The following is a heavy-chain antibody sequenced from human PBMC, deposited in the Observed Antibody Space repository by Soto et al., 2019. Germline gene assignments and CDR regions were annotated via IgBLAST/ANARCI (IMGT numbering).Heavy chain of an antibody. J-gene: IGHJ4*02. CDR3: AKGYDRYGSGYEGFDT. D-gene: IGHD5-12*01. CDR2: FRSGGDDDTT. CDR1: GFTFSSYS. Sequence: EVQLLESGGGLVQPGGSLRLSCAASGFTFSSYSMSWVRQAPGKGLEWVSGFRSGGDDDTTYYADSVKGRFTISRDSSENTVHLQMNSLRAEDTAVYFCAKGYDRYGSGYEGFDTWGQGTLVTVSS. V-gene: IGHV3-23*01.